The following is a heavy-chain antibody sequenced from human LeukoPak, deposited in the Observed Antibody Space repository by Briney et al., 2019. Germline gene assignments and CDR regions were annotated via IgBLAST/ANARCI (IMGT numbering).Heavy chain of an antibody. Sequence: GGSLRLSCAASGFTFNNYAMSWVRQAPGKGLEWVSVISGSGTSTDYADSVEGRFTVSRDNSRNTVYLQMNSLRAEDTAVYYCARSRITIFGTVSHYWGQGTLVTVSS. J-gene: IGHJ4*02. D-gene: IGHD3-3*01. CDR3: ARSRITIFGTVSHY. V-gene: IGHV3-23*01. CDR1: GFTFNNYA. CDR2: ISGSGTST.